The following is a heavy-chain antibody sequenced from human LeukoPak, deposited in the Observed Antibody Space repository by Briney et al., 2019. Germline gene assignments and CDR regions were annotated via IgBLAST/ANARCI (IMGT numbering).Heavy chain of an antibody. CDR2: AWYDGSNK. J-gene: IGHJ6*02. V-gene: IGHV3-33*01. D-gene: IGHD3-10*01. Sequence: GRSRRLFCSASGFTFTNHDMHWVRQAPGNGLERVTVAWYDGSNKYYGGSVKGRFTISRDNSKNMVYLQMNSLRAEDTAVYYCARSLWFGDSYGGMAVWGQGTTVTVSS. CDR1: GFTFTNHD. CDR3: ARSLWFGDSYGGMAV.